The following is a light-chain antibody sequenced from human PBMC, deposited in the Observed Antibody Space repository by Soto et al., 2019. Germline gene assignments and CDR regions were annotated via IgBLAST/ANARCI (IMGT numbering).Light chain of an antibody. J-gene: IGLJ1*01. V-gene: IGLV2-14*01. Sequence: QSALTQPASVSGSPGQSITISCTGTSSDIGSYNYVSWYQQHPGKAHKLMISDVSNRPSGVSNRFSGSKSGNTASLTISGLQAEDEADYYCSSYTNTRSYVFGTGTKVTVL. CDR3: SSYTNTRSYV. CDR1: SSDIGSYNY. CDR2: DVS.